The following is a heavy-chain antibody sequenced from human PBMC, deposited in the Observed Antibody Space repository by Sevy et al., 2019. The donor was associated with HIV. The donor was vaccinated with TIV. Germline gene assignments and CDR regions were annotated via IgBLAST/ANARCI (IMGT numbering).Heavy chain of an antibody. CDR2: IRYDGSTR. J-gene: IGHJ6*02. V-gene: IGHV3-30*02. CDR3: AKAAHPAVTTSYGIDV. CDR1: GFTFSDYG. Sequence: GGSLRLSCAASGFTFSDYGIHWVRQAPGRGLEWMAFIRYDGSTRYYADSVKGRFTISRDNSKNSVYLQMNSLRPEDTADYFCAKAAHPAVTTSYGIDVWGQGTTITVSS. D-gene: IGHD4-17*01.